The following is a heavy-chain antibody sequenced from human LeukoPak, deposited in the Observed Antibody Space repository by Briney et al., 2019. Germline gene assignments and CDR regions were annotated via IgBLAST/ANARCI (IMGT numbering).Heavy chain of an antibody. D-gene: IGHD3-22*01. CDR2: ISSSGSTI. J-gene: IGHJ3*02. CDR3: AREPDYYDSRGDAFDI. Sequence: GGSLRLSCAASGFTFSDYYMSWIRQAPGKGLEWVSYISSSGSTIYYADSVKGRFTTSRDSAKSTLNLQMNSLRAEDAAVYYCAREPDYYDSRGDAFDIWGQGTMVTVSS. V-gene: IGHV3-11*04. CDR1: GFTFSDYY.